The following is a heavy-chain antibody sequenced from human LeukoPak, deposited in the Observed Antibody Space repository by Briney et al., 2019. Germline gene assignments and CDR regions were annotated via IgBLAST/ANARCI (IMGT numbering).Heavy chain of an antibody. V-gene: IGHV1-18*01. D-gene: IGHD2-15*01. CDR3: ARAAPSFRDRGGGESDAFDI. J-gene: IGHJ3*02. CDR2: ISAYNGNT. CDR1: GYTFTNYG. Sequence: ASVKVSCKASGYTFTNYGVSWVRQAPGQGLEWMGWISAYNGNTNYAQKLQGRVTMTTDTSTSTAYMELRSLRSDDTAVYYCARAAPSFRDRGGGESDAFDIWGQGTMVTVSS.